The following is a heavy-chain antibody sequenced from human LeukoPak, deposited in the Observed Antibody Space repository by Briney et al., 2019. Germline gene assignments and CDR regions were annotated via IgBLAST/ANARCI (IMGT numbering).Heavy chain of an antibody. V-gene: IGHV3-23*01. CDR1: GFTFSSYA. Sequence: GGSLRLACAASGFTFSSYAMSWVRQAPGKGLEWVSAISGIGGSTYYADSVKGRFTIAKDKSKNTLYLQMNSLRAEDTAVYYCAKDLFLWLPSFDYWGQGTLVTVSS. CDR2: ISGIGGST. CDR3: AKDLFLWLPSFDY. D-gene: IGHD5-18*01. J-gene: IGHJ4*02.